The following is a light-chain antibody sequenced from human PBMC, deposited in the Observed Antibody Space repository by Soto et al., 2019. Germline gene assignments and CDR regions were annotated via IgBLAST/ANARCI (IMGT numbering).Light chain of an antibody. V-gene: IGKV1-17*01. CDR2: AAS. CDR3: LQHHSHPYT. J-gene: IGKJ2*01. CDR1: QGIRYD. Sequence: DIQMTQSPSSLSASVGDRVTITCRASQGIRYDLGWYQQKPGKAPKRLIYAASSFQSVVPSRFSDSGSGTEFTLTISSLKTQDFATYACLQHHSHPYTSGQGTTLQIK.